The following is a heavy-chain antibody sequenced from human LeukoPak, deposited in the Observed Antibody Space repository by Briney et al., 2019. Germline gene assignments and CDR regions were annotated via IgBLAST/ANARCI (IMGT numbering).Heavy chain of an antibody. CDR1: GYTFTSYG. CDR3: ASSPTYYYYYGMDV. CDR2: ISPYNGNT. V-gene: IGHV1-18*01. Sequence: GASVKVSCKASGYTFTSYGISWVRQAPGQGLEWMGWISPYNGNTNYAQKLQGRVTMTTDTSTSTAYMELRSLRSDDTAVYYCASSPTYYYYYGMDVWGQGTTVTVSS. J-gene: IGHJ6*02.